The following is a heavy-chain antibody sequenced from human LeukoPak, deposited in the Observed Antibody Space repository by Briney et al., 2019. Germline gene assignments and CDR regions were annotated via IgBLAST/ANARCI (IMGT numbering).Heavy chain of an antibody. V-gene: IGHV4-39*01. J-gene: IGHJ5*02. D-gene: IGHD2-2*01. CDR3: ARPSAVVPAAIWFDP. CDR2: IYYSGST. CDR1: GGSISSRSYY. Sequence: PSETLSLTCTVSGGSISSRSYYWGWIRQHPGKGLEWIGSIYYSGSTYYNPSLKRRVTISVDTSKNQFSLKLSSVTAADTAVYYCARPSAVVPAAIWFDPWGEAALVSVSS.